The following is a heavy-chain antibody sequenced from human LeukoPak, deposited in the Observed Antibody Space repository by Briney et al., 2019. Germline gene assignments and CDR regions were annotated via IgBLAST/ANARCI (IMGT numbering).Heavy chain of an antibody. V-gene: IGHV3-30*02. Sequence: HPGGSLRLSCAASGFTFSSYGMHWVRQAPGKGLEWVAFIRYDGSNKYYADSVKGRFTISRDNSKNTLYLQMNSLRAEDTAVYYCARDRSIAVAGDAFDIWGQGTMVTVSS. CDR2: IRYDGSNK. J-gene: IGHJ3*02. CDR1: GFTFSSYG. CDR3: ARDRSIAVAGDAFDI. D-gene: IGHD6-19*01.